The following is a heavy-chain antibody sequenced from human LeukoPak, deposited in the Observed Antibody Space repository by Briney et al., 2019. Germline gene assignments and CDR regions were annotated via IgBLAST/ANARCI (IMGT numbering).Heavy chain of an antibody. CDR3: ARDPPYYYDSSGYYYDRFADY. CDR1: GYTFTSYG. CDR2: ISAYNGNT. J-gene: IGHJ4*02. D-gene: IGHD3-22*01. V-gene: IGHV1-18*01. Sequence: ASVKVSCEASGYTFTSYGISWVRQAPGQGLEWMGWISAYNGNTNYAQKLQGRVTMTTDTSTSTAYMELRSLRSDDTAVYYCARDPPYYYDSSGYYYDRFADYWGQGTLVTVSS.